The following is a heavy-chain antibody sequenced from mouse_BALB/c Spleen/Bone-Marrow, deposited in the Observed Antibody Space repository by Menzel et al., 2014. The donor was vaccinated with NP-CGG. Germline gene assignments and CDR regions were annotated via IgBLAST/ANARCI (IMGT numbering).Heavy chain of an antibody. Sequence: VQLKQSGPELVKPGASVKVSCKASGYAFTSYNMYWVKQSHGKSLEWIGYIDPYNGGTSYNQKFKGKATLTVDKSSSTAYMHLSSLTSEDSAVYYCAREDYGSSPDYWGQGTTLTVSS. J-gene: IGHJ2*01. CDR1: GYAFTSYN. D-gene: IGHD1-1*01. CDR2: IDPYNGGT. CDR3: AREDYGSSPDY. V-gene: IGHV1S135*01.